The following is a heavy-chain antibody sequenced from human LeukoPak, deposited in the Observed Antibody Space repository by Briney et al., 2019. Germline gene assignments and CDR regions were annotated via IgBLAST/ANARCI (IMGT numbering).Heavy chain of an antibody. CDR2: ISYDGGST. D-gene: IGHD6-6*01. CDR1: GLTFSTYA. CDR3: AKIEGSSSYYFDY. Sequence: GGSLRLSCAASGLTFSTYAMHWVRQAPGKGLEGMAIISYDGGSTSYADSVKGRFTISRDNSKNTLYLQMSSLRTEDTAVYYCAKIEGSSSYYFDYWGQGTLVTVSS. V-gene: IGHV3-30*18. J-gene: IGHJ4*02.